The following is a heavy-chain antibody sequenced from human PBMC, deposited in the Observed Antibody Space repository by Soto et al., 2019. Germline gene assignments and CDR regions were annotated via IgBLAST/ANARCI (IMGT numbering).Heavy chain of an antibody. CDR2: INHSGST. D-gene: IGHD3-3*01. CDR1: GGSFSGYY. CDR3: ARGLLGRIFGVVMFYYYYGMDV. J-gene: IGHJ6*02. Sequence: SETLSLTCAVYGGSFSGYYWSWIRQPPGKGLEWVGEINHSGSTNYNPSLKSRVTISVDTSKNQFSLKLSSVTAADTAVYYCARGLLGRIFGVVMFYYYYGMDVWGQGTTVTVSS. V-gene: IGHV4-34*01.